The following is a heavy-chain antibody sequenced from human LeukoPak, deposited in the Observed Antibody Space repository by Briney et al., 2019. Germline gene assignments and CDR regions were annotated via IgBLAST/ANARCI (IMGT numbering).Heavy chain of an antibody. V-gene: IGHV4-39*01. D-gene: IGHD3-9*01. CDR3: ARHGINTIIPHFDY. CDR1: GGSISSSSYY. CDR2: VYYSGST. Sequence: PSETLSLTCSVSGGSISSSSYYWGWIRQPPGKGLEWIGSVYYSGSTYYNPSLKSRVTISVDTSKNQFSLKLSSVTAADTAVYYCARHGINTIIPHFDYWGQGALVTVSS. J-gene: IGHJ4*02.